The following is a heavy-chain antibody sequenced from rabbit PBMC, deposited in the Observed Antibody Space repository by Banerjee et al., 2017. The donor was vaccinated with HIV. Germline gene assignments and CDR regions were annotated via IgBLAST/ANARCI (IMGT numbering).Heavy chain of an antibody. CDR3: ARDVNSRGLQFEL. CDR2: VDTGDGTT. Sequence: QSLEESGGDLVKPGASLTLTCTASGFSFSSGLPMCWVRQAPGKGLEWIASVDTGDGTTYYASWVNGRFTVSLDNAQNMVFLQMSSLTASDTATYFCARDVNSRGLQFELWGQGTLVTVS. J-gene: IGHJ3*01. D-gene: IGHD1-1*01. V-gene: IGHV1S40*01. CDR1: GFSFSSGLP.